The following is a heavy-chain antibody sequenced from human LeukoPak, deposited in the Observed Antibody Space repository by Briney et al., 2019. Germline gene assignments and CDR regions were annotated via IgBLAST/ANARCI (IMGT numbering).Heavy chain of an antibody. J-gene: IGHJ6*02. CDR1: GFTFSSYA. D-gene: IGHD6-13*01. CDR3: ARGIAPPTAYYYYGMDV. CDR2: ISYDGSNK. Sequence: GGSLRLSCAASGFTFSSYAMHGVRQAPGKGLEWVAVISYDGSNKYYADSVKGRFTISRDNSKNTLYLQMNSLSAEDTAVYYCARGIAPPTAYYYYGMDVWGQGTTVTVSS. V-gene: IGHV3-30-3*01.